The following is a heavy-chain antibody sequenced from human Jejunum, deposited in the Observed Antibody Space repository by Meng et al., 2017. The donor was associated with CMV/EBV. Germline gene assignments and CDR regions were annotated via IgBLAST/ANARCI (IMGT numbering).Heavy chain of an antibody. CDR1: GYTFSTYA. D-gene: IGHD4-17*01. Sequence: GYTFSTYAIAWVRQAHGRGLEWMGWVSAYNGDTNYAHQLHGRVSMTTDTSTTTAYMELRSLRSDDTGVYYCARIPVTSGSSYGLDVWGQGTTVTVSS. J-gene: IGHJ6*02. V-gene: IGHV1-18*01. CDR2: VSAYNGDT. CDR3: ARIPVTSGSSYGLDV.